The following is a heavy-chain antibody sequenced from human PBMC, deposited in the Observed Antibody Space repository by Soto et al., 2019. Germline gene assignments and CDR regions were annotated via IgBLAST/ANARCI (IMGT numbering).Heavy chain of an antibody. Sequence: HGESLKISCKGSGYSFTSYWISWVRQMPGKGLEWMGRIEPSDSYTNYSPSFQGHVTISADKSISTAYLQWSSLKASDTAMYYCARIASYCRGGSCYSGWFDPWGQGTLVTVS. CDR3: ARIASYCRGGSCYSGWFDP. CDR1: GYSFTSYW. J-gene: IGHJ5*02. CDR2: IEPSDSYT. V-gene: IGHV5-10-1*01. D-gene: IGHD2-15*01.